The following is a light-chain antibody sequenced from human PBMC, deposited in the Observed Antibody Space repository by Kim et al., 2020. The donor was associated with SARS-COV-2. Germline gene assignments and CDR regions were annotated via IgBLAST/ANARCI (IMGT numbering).Light chain of an antibody. V-gene: IGLV3-19*01. CDR1: SLRSSY. CDR3: NSRDSSGNHYV. CDR2: GKN. Sequence: ALGQTVRITCQGDSLRSSYASLYQQKPGQAPVLVIYGKNNRPSGIPDRFSGSSSGNTASLTITGAQAEDESDYYCNSRDSSGNHYVFGTGTKVTVL. J-gene: IGLJ1*01.